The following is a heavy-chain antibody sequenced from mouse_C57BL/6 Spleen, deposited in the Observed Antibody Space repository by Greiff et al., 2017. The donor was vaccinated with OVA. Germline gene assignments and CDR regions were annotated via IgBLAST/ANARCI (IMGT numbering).Heavy chain of an antibody. V-gene: IGHV1-64*01. CDR2: IHPNSGST. CDR3: ARWGYGNAMDY. Sequence: VQLQQPGAELVKPGASVKLSCKASGYTFTSYWMHWVKQRPGQGLEWIGMIHPNSGSTNYNEKFKSKATLTVDKASSTAYMQLSSQTSEDSAVYYCARWGYGNAMDYWGQGTSVTVSA. CDR1: GYTFTSYW. J-gene: IGHJ4*01. D-gene: IGHD1-1*01.